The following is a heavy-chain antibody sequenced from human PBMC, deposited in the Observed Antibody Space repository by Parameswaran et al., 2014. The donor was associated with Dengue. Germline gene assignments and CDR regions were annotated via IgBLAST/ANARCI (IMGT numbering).Heavy chain of an antibody. J-gene: IGHJ6*02. Sequence: WIRQSPGKGLEWIGSIYYSGSTYYNPSLKSRVTISVDTSKNQFSLKLSSVTAADTAVYYCARDGVYGSGSYTVYYYYYSMDVWGQGTTVTVSS. CDR2: IYYSGST. CDR3: ARDGVYGSGSYTVYYYYYSMDV. D-gene: IGHD3-10*01. V-gene: IGHV4-39*07.